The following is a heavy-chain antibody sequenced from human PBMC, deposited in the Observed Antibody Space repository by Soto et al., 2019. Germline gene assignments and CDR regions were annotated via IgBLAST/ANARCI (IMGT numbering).Heavy chain of an antibody. V-gene: IGHV3-30-3*01. CDR2: ISYDGSNK. CDR3: ARDLSGYSYGTGAY. D-gene: IGHD5-18*01. CDR1: GFTFSSYA. J-gene: IGHJ4*02. Sequence: QVQLVESGGGVVQTGRSLRLSCAASGFTFSSYAMHWVRQAPGKGLEWVAVISYDGSNKYYADSVKGRFTISRDNSKNTLYLQMNSLRAEDTAVYYCARDLSGYSYGTGAYWGQGTLVTVSS.